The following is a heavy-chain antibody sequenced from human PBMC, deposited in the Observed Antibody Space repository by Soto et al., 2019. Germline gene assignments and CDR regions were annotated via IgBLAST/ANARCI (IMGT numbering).Heavy chain of an antibody. D-gene: IGHD6-19*01. CDR3: AKSPPAVAGYFDY. Sequence: QVQLVESGGGVVQPGRSLRPSCAASGFTFSSSGMHWVRQAPGKGLEWVAVTSFDGSSGYYADSVRGRFTISRDNSNNTLYLQMNSLRAEDTAVYYCAKSPPAVAGYFDYWGQGTLVTVSS. V-gene: IGHV3-30*18. CDR2: TSFDGSSG. J-gene: IGHJ4*02. CDR1: GFTFSSSG.